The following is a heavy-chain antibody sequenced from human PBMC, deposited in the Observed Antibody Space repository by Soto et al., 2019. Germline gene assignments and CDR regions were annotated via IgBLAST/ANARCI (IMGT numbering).Heavy chain of an antibody. D-gene: IGHD6-6*01. J-gene: IGHJ6*02. V-gene: IGHV3-74*01. CDR3: ARDHSSSYYYYYGMDV. CDR2: INSDGSST. Sequence: GGSLRLSCAASGFTFSSYWMHWVRQAPGKGLVWVSRINSDGSSTSYADSVKGRFTISRDNAKNTLYLQMNSLRAEDTAVYYCARDHSSSYYYYYGMDVWGQGTTVTVSS. CDR1: GFTFSSYW.